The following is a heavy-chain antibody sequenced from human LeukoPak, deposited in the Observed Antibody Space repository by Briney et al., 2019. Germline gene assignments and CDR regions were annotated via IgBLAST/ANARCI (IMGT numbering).Heavy chain of an antibody. CDR3: ARAEAYYDFWSGYPTHYYYYYGMDV. D-gene: IGHD3-3*01. CDR1: GYTLTELS. V-gene: IGHV1-24*01. CDR2: FDPEDGET. Sequence: ASVKVSCKVSGYTLTELSMHWVRQAPGKGLEWMGGFDPEDGETIYAQKFQGRVTITADESTSTAYMELSSLRSEDTAVYYCARAEAYYDFWSGYPTHYYYYYGMDVWGQGTTVTVSS. J-gene: IGHJ6*02.